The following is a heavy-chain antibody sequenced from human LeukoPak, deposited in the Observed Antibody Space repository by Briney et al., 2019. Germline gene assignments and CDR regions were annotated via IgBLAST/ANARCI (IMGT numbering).Heavy chain of an antibody. CDR1: GXSISSYY. D-gene: IGHD6-13*01. J-gene: IGHJ4*02. CDR3: ASPGIVAAGTDRGFDY. V-gene: IGHV4-59*01. CDR2: IYYSGST. Sequence: SQTLSLTCTVSGXSISSYYWSWIRQPPGKGLEWIGFIYYSGSTNYNPSLKSRVTISVDTSKNQFSLKLSSVTAADTAVYYCASPGIVAAGTDRGFDYWGQGALVTVSS.